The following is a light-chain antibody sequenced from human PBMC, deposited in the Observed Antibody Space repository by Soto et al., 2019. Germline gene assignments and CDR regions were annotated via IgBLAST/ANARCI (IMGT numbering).Light chain of an antibody. V-gene: IGLV2-18*02. CDR2: EVS. J-gene: IGLJ2*01. CDR3: SSFTSNSTLL. CDR1: SSDVGTYNR. Sequence: HSALTQPPSVSGSPGQSVTISCTGTSSDVGTYNRVSWYQQPPGTAPKLMIYEVSNRPSGVPDRFSGSKSGNTASLTISGLQAEDEADYYCSSFTSNSTLLFGGGTKVTVL.